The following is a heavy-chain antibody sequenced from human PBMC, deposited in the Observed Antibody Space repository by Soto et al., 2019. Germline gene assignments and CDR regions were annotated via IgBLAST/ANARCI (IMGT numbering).Heavy chain of an antibody. Sequence: LETLSITCTVSGGSISSYYWSWIRQPPGKGLEWIGYIYYTGTTAYNPSIKSRVTISVDSSKNQFSLNLTSVSAADTAVYYCARPGGFYQSLASWGQGTLVTVS. CDR3: ARPGGFYQSLAS. V-gene: IGHV4-59*08. CDR2: IYYTGTT. D-gene: IGHD3-22*01. CDR1: GGSISSYY. J-gene: IGHJ4*02.